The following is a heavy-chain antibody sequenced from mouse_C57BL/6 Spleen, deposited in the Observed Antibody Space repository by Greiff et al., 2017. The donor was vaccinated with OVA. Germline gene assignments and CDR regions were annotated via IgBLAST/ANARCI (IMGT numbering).Heavy chain of an antibody. CDR3: ARSRLFAY. CDR1: GYTFTRYW. J-gene: IGHJ3*01. CDR2: IDPSDSYT. V-gene: IGHV1-50*01. Sequence: QVQLQQPGAELVKPGASVKLSCKASGYTFTRYWMQWVKQRPGQGLEWIGEIDPSDSYTTYNQKFKGKATLTVDTSSSTAYMQLSSLTSEASAFYYCARSRLFAYWGQGTLVTVSA.